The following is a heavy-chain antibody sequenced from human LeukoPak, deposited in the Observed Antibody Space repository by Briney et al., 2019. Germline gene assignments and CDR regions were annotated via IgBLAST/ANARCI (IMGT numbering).Heavy chain of an antibody. J-gene: IGHJ6*02. Sequence: ASVKVSCKASGYTFTSYGISWVRQAPGQGLEWMGWISAYNGNTNYAQKLQGRVTMTTDTSTSTAYMELRSLRSDDTAVYYCARDIVGVPHYYYYGMDVWGQGTTVTVSS. CDR3: ARDIVGVPHYYYYGMDV. CDR2: ISAYNGNT. CDR1: GYTFTSYG. D-gene: IGHD2-2*01. V-gene: IGHV1-18*01.